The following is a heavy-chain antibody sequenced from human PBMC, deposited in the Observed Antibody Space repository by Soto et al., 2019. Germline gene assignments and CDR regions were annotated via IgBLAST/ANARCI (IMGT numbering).Heavy chain of an antibody. V-gene: IGHV3-23*01. J-gene: IGHJ5*02. CDR1: GITFSNNA. CDR2: ISGNANDR. CDR3: VKKRSGSWSMGCFGS. Sequence: PWGSLRLPWSGFGITFSNNALNLVRQAPVTGLEWLSAISGNANDRYYAHSVKGGFTLSSDSYTNTVFVQINSLRAEDRDIYLCVKKRSGSWSMGCFGSLGQGTLVNVFS. D-gene: IGHD3-3*01.